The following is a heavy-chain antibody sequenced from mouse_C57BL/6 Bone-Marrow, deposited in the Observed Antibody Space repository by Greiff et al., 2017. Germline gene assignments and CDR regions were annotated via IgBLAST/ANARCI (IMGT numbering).Heavy chain of an antibody. CDR2: ILPGSGST. CDR3: LCLYYDYLYAMDY. V-gene: IGHV1-9*01. CDR1: GYTFTGYW. Sequence: QVQLQQSGAELMKPGASVKLSCKATGYTFTGYWIEWVKQRPGHGLEWIGEILPGSGSTNYNEKFKGKAPFTADTSSNTAYRQLSSLTTEDSAIYYCLCLYYDYLYAMDYWGQGTSVTVSS. J-gene: IGHJ4*01. D-gene: IGHD2-4*01.